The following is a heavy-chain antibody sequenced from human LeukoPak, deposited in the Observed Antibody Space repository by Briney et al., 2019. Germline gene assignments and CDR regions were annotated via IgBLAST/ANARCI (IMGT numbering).Heavy chain of an antibody. J-gene: IGHJ4*02. D-gene: IGHD2-15*01. CDR3: TRVSLVAASVFFDY. V-gene: IGHV3-49*04. CDR1: GFTFGDYA. CDR2: IRSKAYGGTT. Sequence: PGRSLRLSCTASGFTFGDYAMSWVRQAPGKGLEWVSFIRSKAYGGTTEYAASVKGRFTISRDDSKSIAYLQMNSLKTEDIAVYYCTRVSLVAASVFFDYWGQGTLVTVSS.